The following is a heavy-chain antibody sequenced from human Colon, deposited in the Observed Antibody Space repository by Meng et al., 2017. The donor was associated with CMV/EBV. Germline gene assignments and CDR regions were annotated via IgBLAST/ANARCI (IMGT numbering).Heavy chain of an antibody. D-gene: IGHD2-2*03. CDR1: GYSFAAHY. V-gene: IGHV1-2*02. J-gene: IGHJ3*02. CDR3: VRDMDASQGSAFDI. CDR2: IHPTTGAA. Sequence: ASVKVSCKTSGYSFAAHYIHWVRKAPGQGLEWMGLIHPTTGAADYAQKFSDRVTMTRDMSITTFYMELRRLTSDDTAAYYCVRDMDASQGSAFDIWGQGTMVTV.